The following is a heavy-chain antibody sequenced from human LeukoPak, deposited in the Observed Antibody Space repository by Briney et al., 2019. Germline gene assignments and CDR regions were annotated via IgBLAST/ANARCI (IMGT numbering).Heavy chain of an antibody. D-gene: IGHD2-15*01. CDR1: GFTLGDYA. V-gene: IGHV3-49*04. CDR3: TRGSIVVVVAATLGEIDY. J-gene: IGHJ4*02. CDR2: IRSKAYGGTT. Sequence: GRSLRLSCTASGFTLGDYAMSWVRQAPGKGLEWVRFIRSKAYGGTTEYAASVKGRFTISRDDSKSIAYLQMNSLKTEDTAVYYCTRGSIVVVVAATLGEIDYWGQGTLVTVSS.